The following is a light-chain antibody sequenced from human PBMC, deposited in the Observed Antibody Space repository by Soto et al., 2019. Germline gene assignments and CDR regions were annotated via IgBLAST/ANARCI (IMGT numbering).Light chain of an antibody. Sequence: EIVLTQSPATLSLSPGERATLSCRASQSVSTYLAWYQQKRGQAPRLLIYDASNRATGIPARFSGSGSGTDFTHTISSLEPEDFAVYYCQQRSNWPWTFGQGTKVEIK. J-gene: IGKJ1*01. V-gene: IGKV3-11*01. CDR3: QQRSNWPWT. CDR1: QSVSTY. CDR2: DAS.